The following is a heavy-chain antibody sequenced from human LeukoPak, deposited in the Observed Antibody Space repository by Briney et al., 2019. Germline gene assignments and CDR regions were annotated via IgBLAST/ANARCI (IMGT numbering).Heavy chain of an antibody. V-gene: IGHV3-30*18. CDR2: ISYDGSNK. J-gene: IGHJ4*02. Sequence: GGSLRLSCAASGFTFSSYWMSWVRQAPGKGLEWVAVISYDGSNKFYADSVRGRFTISRDNSKNTLYLQMNSLRAEDTAVYYCAKDPKLRYFDWLSYYFDYWGQGTLVTVSS. CDR3: AKDPKLRYFDWLSYYFDY. CDR1: GFTFSSYW. D-gene: IGHD3-9*01.